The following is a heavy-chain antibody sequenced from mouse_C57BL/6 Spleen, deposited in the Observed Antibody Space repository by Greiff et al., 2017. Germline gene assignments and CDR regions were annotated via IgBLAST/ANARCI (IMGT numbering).Heavy chain of an antibody. CDR3: AREGNYCGLAY. J-gene: IGHJ3*01. D-gene: IGHD1-2*01. Sequence: QVQLQQPGAELVRPGSSVKLSCKASGYTFTRYWMHWVKQRPIQGLEWIGNIDPSDSETHYNQKFKDKATLTVDKSSSTAYMQLSSLTSEDSAVYYCAREGNYCGLAYWGQGTLVTVSA. CDR1: GYTFTRYW. V-gene: IGHV1-52*01. CDR2: IDPSDSET.